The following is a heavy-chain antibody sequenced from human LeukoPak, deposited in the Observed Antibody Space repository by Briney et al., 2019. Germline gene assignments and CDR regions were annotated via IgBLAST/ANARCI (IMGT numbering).Heavy chain of an antibody. V-gene: IGHV1-3*01. CDR2: INADNGNT. CDR1: GYTFTNYA. J-gene: IGHJ4*02. D-gene: IGHD2-2*01. Sequence: ASVEVSCKASGYTFTNYAVHWVRQAPGQRLEWMGWINADNGNTKYSQKFQGSVTITRGTSANTAYLELSSLRSEDTAVYYCARGGSTSPFYYLDYWGQGTLVTVSS. CDR3: ARGGSTSPFYYLDY.